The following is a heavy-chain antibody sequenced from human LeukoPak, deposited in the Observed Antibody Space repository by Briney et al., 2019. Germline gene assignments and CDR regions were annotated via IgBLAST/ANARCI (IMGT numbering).Heavy chain of an antibody. CDR2: IYPGDSDT. J-gene: IGHJ4*02. D-gene: IGHD5-24*01. Sequence: GESLKISCKGSGYSFTSYWIGWVRQMPGKGLEWMGIIYPGDSDTRYSPSFQGQVTISADKSISTAYLQWSSLKASDTAMCYCARRPRRDGYNEDFYYFDYWGQGTLVTVSS. V-gene: IGHV5-51*01. CDR1: GYSFTSYW. CDR3: ARRPRRDGYNEDFYYFDY.